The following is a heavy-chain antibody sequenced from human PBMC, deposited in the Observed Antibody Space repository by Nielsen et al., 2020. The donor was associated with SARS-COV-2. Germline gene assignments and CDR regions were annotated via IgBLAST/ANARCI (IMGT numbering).Heavy chain of an antibody. CDR2: ISAYNGNT. V-gene: IGHV1-18*01. CDR1: GYTFTSYG. J-gene: IGHJ3*02. CDR3: ARVARGETGFDAFDS. Sequence: ASVKVSCKASGYTFTSYGISWVRQAPGQGLEWMGWISAYNGNTNYAQKLQGRVTMTTDTSTSTAYMELRSLRPDDTAVYYCARVARGETGFDAFDSWGQGTMVTVSS. D-gene: IGHD2-21*01.